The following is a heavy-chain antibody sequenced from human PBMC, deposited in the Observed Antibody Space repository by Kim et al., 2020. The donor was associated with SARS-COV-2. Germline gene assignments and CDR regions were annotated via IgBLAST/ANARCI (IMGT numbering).Heavy chain of an antibody. V-gene: IGHV1-69*04. CDR3: ARVVGAAPDY. J-gene: IGHJ4*02. D-gene: IGHD1-26*01. CDR2: KA. Sequence: KANYAQKFQGRVTITADKSTSTAYMELSSLRSEDTAVYYCARVVGAAPDYWGQGTLVTVSS.